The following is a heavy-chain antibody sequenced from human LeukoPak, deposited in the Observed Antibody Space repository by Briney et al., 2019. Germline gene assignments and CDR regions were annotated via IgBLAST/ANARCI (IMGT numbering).Heavy chain of an antibody. CDR3: AKDANYGSGSYSPHPFDY. Sequence: GGSLRLSCAASGFTFSSYGMHWVRQAPGKGLEWVAFIRYDGSNKYYADSVKGRFTISRDNSKNTLYLQMNSLRAEDTAVYYCAKDANYGSGSYSPHPFDYWGQGTLVTVSS. V-gene: IGHV3-30*02. J-gene: IGHJ4*02. CDR1: GFTFSSYG. D-gene: IGHD3-10*01. CDR2: IRYDGSNK.